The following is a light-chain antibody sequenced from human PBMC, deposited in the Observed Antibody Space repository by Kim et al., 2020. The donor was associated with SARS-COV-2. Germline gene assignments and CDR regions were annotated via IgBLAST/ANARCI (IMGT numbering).Light chain of an antibody. CDR1: KLADQY. CDR3: QAWDSSTWV. J-gene: IGLJ3*02. Sequence: SVSPGQTPPIPCAGYKLADQYAFLSQQTPRESPVLVIYQDSQRPSGIPQRFSGSISGNTATLTLRWTQSMDEADYYCQAWDSSTWVFGGGTQLTVL. CDR2: QDS. V-gene: IGLV3-1*01.